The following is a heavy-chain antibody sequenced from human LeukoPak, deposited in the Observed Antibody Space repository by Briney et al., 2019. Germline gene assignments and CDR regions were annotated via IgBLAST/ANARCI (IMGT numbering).Heavy chain of an antibody. CDR1: GFTFSSYW. CDR2: IKQDGSEK. J-gene: IGHJ4*02. CDR3: ARDSDVWGSYRYLFDY. D-gene: IGHD3-16*02. V-gene: IGHV3-7*03. Sequence: GSLRLSCAASGFTFSSYWMSWVRQAPGKGLEWVANIKQDGSEKYYVDSVKGRFTISRDNAKNSLYLQMNSLRAEDTAVYYCARDSDVWGSYRYLFDYWGQGTLVTVSS.